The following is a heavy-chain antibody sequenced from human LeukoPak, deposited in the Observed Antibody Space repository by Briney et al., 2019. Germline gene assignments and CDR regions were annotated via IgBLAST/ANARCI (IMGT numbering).Heavy chain of an antibody. Sequence: PSETLSLTCTVSGGSISSSSYYWGWIRQPPGKGLEWIGSIYYSGSTYYNPSFKSRLTISIDTSKNQFSLKLNSVTAADTAVYYCARLGGGSSGYSPFDYWGQGTLVTVSS. CDR2: IYYSGST. CDR3: ARLGGGSSGYSPFDY. V-gene: IGHV4-39*01. J-gene: IGHJ4*02. D-gene: IGHD3-22*01. CDR1: GGSISSSSYY.